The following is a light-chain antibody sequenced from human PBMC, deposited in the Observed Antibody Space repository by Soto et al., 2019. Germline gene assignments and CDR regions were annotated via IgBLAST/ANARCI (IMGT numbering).Light chain of an antibody. CDR2: GNS. V-gene: IGLV1-40*01. CDR3: QSYDSSLSGSV. Sequence: QSALTQPPSVSGAPGQRVTISCTGSSPNSGARYNVHWYQQLPGTAPKLLIYGNSNRPSGVPDRFSGSKSGTSASLAITGLQAEDEADYYCQSYDSSLSGSVFGGGTKVTVL. J-gene: IGLJ3*02. CDR1: SPNSGARYN.